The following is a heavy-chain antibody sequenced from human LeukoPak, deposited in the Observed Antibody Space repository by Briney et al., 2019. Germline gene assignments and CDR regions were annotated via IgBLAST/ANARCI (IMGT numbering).Heavy chain of an antibody. J-gene: IGHJ6*02. V-gene: IGHV1-18*01. CDR1: GYTFTSYG. CDR2: ISAYNGNT. CDR3: ASSTTVTEYYYYGMDV. D-gene: IGHD4-17*01. Sequence: ASVKVSCKASGYTFTSYGISWVRQAPGQGLEWMGWISAYNGNTNNVQKLQGRVTMTTDTSTSTAYMELRSLRSDDTAVYYCASSTTVTEYYYYGMDVWGQGTTVTVSS.